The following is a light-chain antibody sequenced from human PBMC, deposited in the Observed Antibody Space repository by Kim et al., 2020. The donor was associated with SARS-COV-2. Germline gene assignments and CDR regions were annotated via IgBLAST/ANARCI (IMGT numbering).Light chain of an antibody. J-gene: IGLJ2*01. Sequence: QSALTQPRSVSGSPGQSVTIPCTGTSSDVGGYNYVSWYQQHPGKAPKLMISDVNKRPSGVPDRFSGSKSGNTASLTISGLQAEDEADYYCCSYAGSYTVVFGGGTQLTVL. V-gene: IGLV2-11*01. CDR3: CSYAGSYTVV. CDR2: DVN. CDR1: SSDVGGYNY.